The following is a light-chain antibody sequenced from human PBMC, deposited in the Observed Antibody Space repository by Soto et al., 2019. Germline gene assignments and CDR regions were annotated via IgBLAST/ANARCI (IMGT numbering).Light chain of an antibody. Sequence: EIVLTQSPATLSLSPGEIATLSCRASQSVSSYFAWYQQKPGQAPRLLIYDASNRATGIPARFSGSGSGTDFTLTISSLEPEDFAVYYCQQRSNWPPITFGQGTRLEI. CDR1: QSVSSY. J-gene: IGKJ5*01. CDR3: QQRSNWPPIT. V-gene: IGKV3-11*01. CDR2: DAS.